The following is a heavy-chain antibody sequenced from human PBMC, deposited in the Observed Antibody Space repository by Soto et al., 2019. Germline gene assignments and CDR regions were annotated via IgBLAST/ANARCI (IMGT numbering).Heavy chain of an antibody. J-gene: IGHJ4*02. Sequence: ASVKVSCKASGGTFSSYAISWVRQAPGQGLEWMGGIIPIFGTANYAQKFQGRVTITADESTSTAYMELSSLRSEDTAVYYCASIGGYSYGPSYGPFDYWGQGTLVTVSS. CDR3: ASIGGYSYGPSYGPFDY. V-gene: IGHV1-69*13. CDR1: GGTFSSYA. D-gene: IGHD5-18*01. CDR2: IIPIFGTA.